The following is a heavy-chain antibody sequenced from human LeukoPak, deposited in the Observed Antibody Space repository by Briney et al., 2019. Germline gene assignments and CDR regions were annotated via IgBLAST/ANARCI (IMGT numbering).Heavy chain of an antibody. D-gene: IGHD2-15*01. CDR1: GFTFSSYS. V-gene: IGHV3-48*01. CDR3: AKDHGAYCSGGSCYPFDY. CDR2: ISSGSSTI. J-gene: IGHJ4*02. Sequence: GGSLRLSCAASGFTFSSYSMNWVRQAPGKGLEWVSYISSGSSTIYYADSVKGRFTISRDNAKNSLYLQMNSLRAEDTAVYYCAKDHGAYCSGGSCYPFDYWGQGTLVTVSS.